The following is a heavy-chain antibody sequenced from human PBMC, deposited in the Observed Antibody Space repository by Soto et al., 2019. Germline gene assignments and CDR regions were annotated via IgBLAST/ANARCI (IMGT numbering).Heavy chain of an antibody. CDR1: GFDFSSYG. V-gene: IGHV3-30*03. CDR2: SSYRGRET. J-gene: IGHJ4*02. D-gene: IGHD3-10*01. Sequence: GGSLRLSCAASGFDFSSYGIHWVRQAPGKGLEWVAASSYRGRETFYADSAKGRFTISKEMSKNTAFLQMNALRHEDTAVYFCARDSGWPILNFDNWGQGTPVTVSS. CDR3: ARDSGWPILNFDN.